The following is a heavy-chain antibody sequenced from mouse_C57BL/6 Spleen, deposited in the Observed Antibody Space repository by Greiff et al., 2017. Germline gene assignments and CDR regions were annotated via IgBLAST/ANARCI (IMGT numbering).Heavy chain of an antibody. Sequence: VQLQQPGAELVMPGASVKLSCKASGYTFTSYWMHWVKQRPGQGLEWIGEIDPSDSYTNYNQRFKGKSTLTVDKSSSTAYMQLSSLTSEDSAVYYCARGTSAYSPFAYWGQGTLVTVSA. V-gene: IGHV1-69*01. CDR1: GYTFTSYW. J-gene: IGHJ3*01. D-gene: IGHD2-10*01. CDR3: ARGTSAYSPFAY. CDR2: IDPSDSYT.